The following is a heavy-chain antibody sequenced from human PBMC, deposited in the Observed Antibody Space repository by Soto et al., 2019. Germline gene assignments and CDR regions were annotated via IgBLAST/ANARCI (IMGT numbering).Heavy chain of an antibody. CDR3: CRRAPEGFDP. J-gene: IGHJ5*02. CDR1: GGFISSSSYF. Sequence: SETLSLTCTISGGFISSSSYFWAWIRQSPGKGLEWIGSIDYTGTTYNNPSLKSRVTMSVDTSKNHFSLKVDSVTAADTALYYCCRRAPEGFDPWGQGTLVTVSS. CDR2: IDYTGTT. V-gene: IGHV4-39*02.